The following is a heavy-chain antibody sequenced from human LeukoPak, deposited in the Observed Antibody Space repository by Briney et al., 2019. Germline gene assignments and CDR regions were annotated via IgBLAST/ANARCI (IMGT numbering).Heavy chain of an antibody. D-gene: IGHD5-24*01. J-gene: IGHJ2*01. CDR2: ISSSSSYI. Sequence: PGGSLRLSCAASGFTFSSYSMNWVRQAPGKGLEWVSSISSSSSYIYYADSVKGRFTISRDNAKNSLYLQMNSLRAADTAVYYCARDQAARWLQFGKTNWYFDLWGRGTLVTVSS. V-gene: IGHV3-21*01. CDR3: ARDQAARWLQFGKTNWYFDL. CDR1: GFTFSSYS.